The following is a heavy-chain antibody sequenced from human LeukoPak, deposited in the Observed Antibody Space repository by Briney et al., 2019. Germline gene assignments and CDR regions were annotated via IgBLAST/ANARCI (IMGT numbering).Heavy chain of an antibody. CDR1: GGSISSSYW. V-gene: IGHV4-4*02. Sequence: PSGTLALTCAVSGGSISSSYWWSWVRQPPGKGLEWIGEIYHSGSTYYNPSLKSRVTISVDTSKNQFSLKLSSVTAADTAVYYCAREKRYFDLWGRGTLVTVSS. CDR2: IYHSGST. CDR3: AREKRYFDL. J-gene: IGHJ2*01.